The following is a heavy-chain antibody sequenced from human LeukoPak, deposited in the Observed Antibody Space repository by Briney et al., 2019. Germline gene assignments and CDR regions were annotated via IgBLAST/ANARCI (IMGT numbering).Heavy chain of an antibody. CDR1: GGSISDYY. Sequence: PSETLSLTCTVSGGSISDYYWNWIRQPPGKGLEWIGYIYFSGSSNHNPSLKRRVTMSVDTSKNQFSLKLTSVTAADTAVYFCATDGRDGYLDVFDIWGQGTVVTVSS. CDR3: ATDGRDGYLDVFDI. D-gene: IGHD5-24*01. CDR2: IYFSGSS. V-gene: IGHV4-59*08. J-gene: IGHJ3*02.